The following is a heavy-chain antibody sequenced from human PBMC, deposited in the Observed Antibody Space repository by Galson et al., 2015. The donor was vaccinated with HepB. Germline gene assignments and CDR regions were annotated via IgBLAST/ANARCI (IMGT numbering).Heavy chain of an antibody. CDR3: ARAETWGWYFDL. CDR2: LHSGGNT. D-gene: IGHD3-16*01. J-gene: IGHJ4*02. CDR1: GFLVSDSY. Sequence: FLRLSCAASGFLVSDSYMSWVRQAPGKGLKWVSVLHSGGNTYYGDSVKGRFTISRDNSKNTVYLQMTSLRAEDTAVYYCARAETWGWYFDLWGQGTLVTVSS. V-gene: IGHV3-66*01.